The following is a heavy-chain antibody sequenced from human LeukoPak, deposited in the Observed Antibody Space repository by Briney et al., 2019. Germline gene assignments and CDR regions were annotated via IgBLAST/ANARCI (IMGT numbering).Heavy chain of an antibody. D-gene: IGHD5-18*01. CDR2: IYSGGST. Sequence: PGGSLRLSCAASGFTVSSNSMSWVRQAPGKGLEWVSVIYSGGSTYYADSVKGRFTLSRDDSKNTQYLQMNSLRAEDTAVYYCAREAMVTNAFDIWGQGTMVTVSS. CDR3: AREAMVTNAFDI. CDR1: GFTVSSNS. J-gene: IGHJ3*02. V-gene: IGHV3-53*01.